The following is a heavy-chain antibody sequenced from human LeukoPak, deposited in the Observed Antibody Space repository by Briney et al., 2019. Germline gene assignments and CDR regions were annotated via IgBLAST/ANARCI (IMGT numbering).Heavy chain of an antibody. CDR1: GGSIIGYY. Sequence: SETLSLTCTVSGGSIIGYYWNWIRQPPGKGLDWIGYIYHSGSTYYNPSLKSRVTISVDTSKNQFSLKVSSVTAADTAVYYCARRQVGAYYFDYWGQGTLVTVSS. CDR3: ARRQVGAYYFDY. J-gene: IGHJ4*02. CDR2: IYHSGST. D-gene: IGHD1-26*01. V-gene: IGHV4-59*08.